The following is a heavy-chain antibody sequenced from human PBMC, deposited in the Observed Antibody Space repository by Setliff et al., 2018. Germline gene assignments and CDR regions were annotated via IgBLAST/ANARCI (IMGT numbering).Heavy chain of an antibody. Sequence: GASVKVSCKASGYTFTSYDINWVRQATGQGLEWMGWMNPNSGNTGYAQKFQGRVTMTRNTSISTAYMELSSLRSEDTAVYYCARGKKPHLWPLPTSIYYYYMDVWGKGTTVTVSS. CDR1: GYTFTSYD. J-gene: IGHJ6*03. CDR2: MNPNSGNT. CDR3: ARGKKPHLWPLPTSIYYYYMDV. V-gene: IGHV1-8*01. D-gene: IGHD2-2*01.